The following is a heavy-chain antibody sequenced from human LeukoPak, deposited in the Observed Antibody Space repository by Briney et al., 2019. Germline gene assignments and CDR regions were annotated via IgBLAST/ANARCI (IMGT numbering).Heavy chain of an antibody. J-gene: IGHJ4*02. D-gene: IGHD3-22*01. CDR3: ARRRIRGGYDPYYFDY. V-gene: IGHV4-39*01. CDR1: GGSISSSSYY. Sequence: PSETLSLTCIVSGGSISSSSYYWGWIRRPPGKGPEWIGNIYYIGSTYYNPSLKSRVTIAVDTSKNQFSLKLSSVLAADTAVYYCARRRIRGGYDPYYFDYWGQGTLVTVSS. CDR2: IYYIGST.